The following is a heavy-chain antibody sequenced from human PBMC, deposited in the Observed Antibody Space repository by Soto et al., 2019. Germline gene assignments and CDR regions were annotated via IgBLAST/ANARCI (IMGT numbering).Heavy chain of an antibody. Sequence: ASVNVSCKSSGYNFINYCMTWVRQAPGQGLEWMGWIRVHNGNTNYAQKLQGRVTMTTDTSTSTAYMELRSLRSDDTAVYYCVRDLDGSGSYYTDYWGPGTLVTVSS. CDR1: GYNFINYC. CDR2: IRVHNGNT. J-gene: IGHJ4*02. D-gene: IGHD3-10*01. CDR3: VRDLDGSGSYYTDY. V-gene: IGHV1-18*01.